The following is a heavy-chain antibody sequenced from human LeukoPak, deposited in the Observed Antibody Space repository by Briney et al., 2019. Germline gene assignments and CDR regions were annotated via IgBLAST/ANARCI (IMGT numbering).Heavy chain of an antibody. CDR1: GGSISGYY. CDR3: ARVNIAAAGLALDY. Sequence: SETLSLTCTVSGGSISGYYWSWIRQPPGKGLEWIGYIYYSGSMYYNPSLKGRVTISVDTSKNHFSLKLSSVTAADTAVYYCARVNIAAAGLALDYWGQGTLVTVSS. V-gene: IGHV4-59*12. D-gene: IGHD6-13*01. CDR2: IYYSGSM. J-gene: IGHJ4*02.